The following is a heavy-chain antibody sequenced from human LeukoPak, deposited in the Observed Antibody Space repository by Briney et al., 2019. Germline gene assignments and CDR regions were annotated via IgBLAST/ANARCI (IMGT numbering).Heavy chain of an antibody. CDR3: ARTRYYYNSRSYGAPYYFDY. V-gene: IGHV4-39*01. J-gene: IGHJ4*02. Sequence: SETLSLTCAVSGGSISSNSYYWGWIRQPPGKGLEWIGSIYYSGSTYYNPSLKSRVTISVDTSKNQFSLKLSSVTAADTAVYYCARTRYYYNSRSYGAPYYFDYWGRGTLVTVSS. CDR1: GGSISSNSYY. CDR2: IYYSGST. D-gene: IGHD3-10*01.